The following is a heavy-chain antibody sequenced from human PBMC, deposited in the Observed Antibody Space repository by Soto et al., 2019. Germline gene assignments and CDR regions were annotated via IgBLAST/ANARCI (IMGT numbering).Heavy chain of an antibody. CDR3: AKDQGSGSVIDY. Sequence: QVQLVESGGGVVQPGRSLRLSCAASGFIFSSYDMHWVRQAPGKGLEWVAVISYDGSNKYNADSVKGRFTISRDNSKNTLYLQMNSLRAEDTAVYYCAKDQGSGSVIDYWGQGTLVTVSS. D-gene: IGHD1-26*01. CDR2: ISYDGSNK. CDR1: GFIFSSYD. J-gene: IGHJ4*02. V-gene: IGHV3-30*18.